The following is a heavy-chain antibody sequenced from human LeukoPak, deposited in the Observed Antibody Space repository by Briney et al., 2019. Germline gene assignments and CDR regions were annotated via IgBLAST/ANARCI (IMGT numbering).Heavy chain of an antibody. Sequence: PGGSLRLSCAASEFTVSSNYMNWVRQAPGKGLEWVSYISSSGSTIYYADSVKGRFTISRDNAKNSLYLQMNSLRAEDTAVYYWAELGITMIGGVWGKGTTVTISS. V-gene: IGHV3-48*03. J-gene: IGHJ6*04. D-gene: IGHD3-10*02. CDR1: EFTVSSNY. CDR2: ISSSGSTI. CDR3: AELGITMIGGV.